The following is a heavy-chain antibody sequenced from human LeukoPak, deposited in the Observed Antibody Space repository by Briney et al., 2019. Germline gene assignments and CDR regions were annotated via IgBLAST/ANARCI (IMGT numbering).Heavy chain of an antibody. V-gene: IGHV3-21*01. CDR1: GFTFSSYS. J-gene: IGHJ3*02. Sequence: PGGSLRLSCAASGFTFSSYSMNWVRQAPGKGLEWVSYISSSSSYIYYADSVKGRFTISRDNAKNSLFLQMNSLRAEDTAVYYCAGINDYGDPTGAFDIWGQGTMVTVSS. D-gene: IGHD4-17*01. CDR3: AGINDYGDPTGAFDI. CDR2: ISSSSSYI.